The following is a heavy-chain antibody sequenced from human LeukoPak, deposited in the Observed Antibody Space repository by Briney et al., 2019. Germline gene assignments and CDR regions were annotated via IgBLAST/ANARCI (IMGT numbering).Heavy chain of an antibody. CDR1: GFTFSSYW. CDR3: ATDGGYCSSTSCYRGDYFDY. CDR2: IKQDGGEK. Sequence: HPGVSLRLSCAASGFTFSSYWMSWVRQAPGKGLEWVANIKQDGGEKYYVDSVKGRFTISRDNAKNSLYLQMNSLRAEDTAVYYCATDGGYCSSTSCYRGDYFDYWGQGTLVTLSS. J-gene: IGHJ4*02. V-gene: IGHV3-7*01. D-gene: IGHD2-2*02.